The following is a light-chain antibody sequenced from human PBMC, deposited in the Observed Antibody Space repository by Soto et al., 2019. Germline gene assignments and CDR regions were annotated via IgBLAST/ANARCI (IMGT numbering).Light chain of an antibody. J-gene: IGLJ1*01. CDR3: ASYRNSIVGV. V-gene: IGLV2-14*01. Sequence: QSVLTQPASASGSPGQSIAISSTRTSSDVGGYSHVSWFQQHPGKTPKLVLYEVTERHSGVSNRFSGSKSGNTASLTISGLQAADEADYYCASYRNSIVGVFGTG. CDR2: EVT. CDR1: SSDVGGYSH.